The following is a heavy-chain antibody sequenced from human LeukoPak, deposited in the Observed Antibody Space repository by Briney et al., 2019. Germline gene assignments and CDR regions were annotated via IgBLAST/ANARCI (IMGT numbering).Heavy chain of an antibody. CDR3: ARERSGSYDEHFDY. V-gene: IGHV4-59*12. D-gene: IGHD3-10*01. CDR2: IYYSGST. Sequence: SETLSLTCTVSGGSISSYYWSWIRQPPGKGLEWIGYIYYSGSTNYNPSLKSRVTISVDTSKNQFSLKLSSVTAADTAVYYCARERSGSYDEHFDYWGQGTLVTVSS. CDR1: GGSISSYY. J-gene: IGHJ4*02.